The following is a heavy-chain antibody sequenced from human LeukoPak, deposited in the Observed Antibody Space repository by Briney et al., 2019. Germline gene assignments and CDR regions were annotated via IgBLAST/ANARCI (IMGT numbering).Heavy chain of an antibody. CDR3: ARDVLAAMRAYDAFDI. Sequence: PSQTLSLTCTVSGVSISSGGYYGSWIRQPPGECLEWIVYIYHSGSASYTPSLTSRVTISVDRSQNPFSLKLSSVTAADTAVYYCARDVLAAMRAYDAFDIWGQGTMVTVSS. CDR2: IYHSGSA. V-gene: IGHV4-30-2*01. D-gene: IGHD2-2*01. J-gene: IGHJ3*02. CDR1: GVSISSGGYY.